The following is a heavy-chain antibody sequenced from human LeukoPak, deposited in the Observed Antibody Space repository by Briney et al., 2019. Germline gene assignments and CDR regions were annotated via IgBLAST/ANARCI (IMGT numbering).Heavy chain of an antibody. Sequence: ASVKVSCKVFGATFSSYAISWVRQAPGQGLEWMGRIIPIFGTANYAQKFQGRVTITTDESTSKAYMELSSLRSEDTAVYYCARGAQIYCSGGSCHNFDYWGQGTLVTVSS. CDR3: ARGAQIYCSGGSCHNFDY. CDR2: IIPIFGTA. V-gene: IGHV1-69*05. CDR1: GATFSSYA. J-gene: IGHJ4*02. D-gene: IGHD2-15*01.